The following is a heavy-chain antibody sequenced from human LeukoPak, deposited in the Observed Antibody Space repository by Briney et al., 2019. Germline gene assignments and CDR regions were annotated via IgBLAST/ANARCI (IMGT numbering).Heavy chain of an antibody. CDR3: VRDLLGSGSTTAYLYH. CDR1: GFTFSDYS. CDR2: ISRRSRHV. Sequence: KAGGSLRLSCAASGFTFSDYSMNWVRQAPGKGLEWVSSISRRSRHVYYAGSVKGRFTISRDDARNSLSLQMNSLRAEDMAVYFCVRDLLGSGSTTAYLYHWGQGTLVTVSS. J-gene: IGHJ1*01. V-gene: IGHV3-21*01. D-gene: IGHD3-10*01.